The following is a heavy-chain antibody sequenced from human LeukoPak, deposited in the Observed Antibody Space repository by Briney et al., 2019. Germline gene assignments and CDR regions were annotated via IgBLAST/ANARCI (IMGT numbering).Heavy chain of an antibody. J-gene: IGHJ3*02. V-gene: IGHV1-46*01. CDR2: VNPSGDST. D-gene: IGHD3-22*01. CDR3: ARGRHSYESSDYYYEGDAFDI. Sequence: ASVKASCKASGYTFSNYNIHWVRQAPGQGLEWMGIVNPSGDSTNYAQNFQGRVTMTGDTSTSTVYMELSSLRTEDTAVYYCARGRHSYESSDYYYEGDAFDIWGQGTMVTVSS. CDR1: GYTFSNYN.